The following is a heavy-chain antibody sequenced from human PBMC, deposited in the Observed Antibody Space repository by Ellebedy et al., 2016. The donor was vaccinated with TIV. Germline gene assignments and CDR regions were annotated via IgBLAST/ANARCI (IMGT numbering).Heavy chain of an antibody. Sequence: ASVKVSCKASGYTFTSYYMHWVRQAPGQGLEWMGIINPSGGSTSYAQQFQVRVTITADKSTSTAYMQLNSLTSEDTAIYYCARQSGYTYGMTPYVSWGQGTLVTVSS. CDR1: GYTFTSYY. CDR2: INPSGGST. J-gene: IGHJ5*02. CDR3: ARQSGYTYGMTPYVS. D-gene: IGHD5-18*01. V-gene: IGHV1-46*01.